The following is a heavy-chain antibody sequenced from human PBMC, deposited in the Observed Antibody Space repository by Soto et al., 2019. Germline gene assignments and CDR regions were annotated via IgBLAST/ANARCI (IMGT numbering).Heavy chain of an antibody. Sequence: QVQLQESGPGLVNASGTLSLTCGVSGGSISTNNWWSWVRQTPGQGLEWIAEVYHSGSTNYNPSLKRRLTISVDKSKTQCSLRLTSVTAAASAVYYCARAKLCNTLSCPHSFDTWGQGTLVCVSS. CDR2: VYHSGST. D-gene: IGHD2-2*01. V-gene: IGHV4-4*02. CDR3: ARAKLCNTLSCPHSFDT. CDR1: GGSISTNNW. J-gene: IGHJ4*02.